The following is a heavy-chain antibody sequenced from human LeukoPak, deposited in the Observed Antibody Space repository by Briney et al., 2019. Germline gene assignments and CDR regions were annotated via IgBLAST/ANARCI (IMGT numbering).Heavy chain of an antibody. CDR1: GFTFSNAW. CDR2: IKSKTDGCTT. J-gene: IGHJ6*02. D-gene: IGHD3-3*01. CDR3: TTNSLPFGFWSGYYVEYYYGMDV. Sequence: GGSLRLSCAASGFTFSNAWMSWVRQAPGKGLEWVGRIKSKTDGCTTDYAAPVKGRFTISRDDSKNTLYLQMNSLKTEDKAVFFFTTNSLPFGFWSGYYVEYYYGMDVWGQGTTVTVSS. V-gene: IGHV3-15*01.